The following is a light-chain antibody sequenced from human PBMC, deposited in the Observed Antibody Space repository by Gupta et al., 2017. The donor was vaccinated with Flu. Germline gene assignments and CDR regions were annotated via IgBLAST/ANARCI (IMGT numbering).Light chain of an antibody. Sequence: EIVLTQSPATLSLSPGERATLSCRASQSVSSYLAWYQQKPGQAPRLLIYDASNRATGIPARFSGSGSGTDFTLTISSLEPEDFAVYYCQQRSNWLLFTFGPGTKVEIK. CDR3: QQRSNWLLFT. CDR2: DAS. J-gene: IGKJ3*01. V-gene: IGKV3-11*01. CDR1: QSVSSY.